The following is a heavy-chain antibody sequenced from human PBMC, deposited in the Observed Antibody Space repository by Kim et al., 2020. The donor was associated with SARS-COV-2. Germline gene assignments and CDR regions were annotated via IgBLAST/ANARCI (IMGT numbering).Heavy chain of an antibody. V-gene: IGHV3-23*01. CDR2: GGGT. CDR3: ATLGTGMDV. Sequence: GGGTNYPEPVKGRFTITRDNSKNTLYLQMNSRRAEDTAVYYCATLGTGMDVWGQGTTVTVSS. J-gene: IGHJ6*02. D-gene: IGHD3-16*01.